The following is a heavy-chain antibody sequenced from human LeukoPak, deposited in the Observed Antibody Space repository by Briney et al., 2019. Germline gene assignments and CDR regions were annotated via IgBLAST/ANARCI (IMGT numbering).Heavy chain of an antibody. V-gene: IGHV4-59*08. D-gene: IGHD3-16*02. CDR3: ARHIGGGIEDMDV. CDR2: IYVTGT. CDR1: GGSISSHY. J-gene: IGHJ6*03. Sequence: PETLSLTCTVSGGSISSHYWSWVRQSPGTGLEWIGYIYVTGTRYNPYLQSRVTISVDRSRNQFFLKMTSVTAADTAVYYCARHIGGGIEDMDVWGRGTKVTVSS.